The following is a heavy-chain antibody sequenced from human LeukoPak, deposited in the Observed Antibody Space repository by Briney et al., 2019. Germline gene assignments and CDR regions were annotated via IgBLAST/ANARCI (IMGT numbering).Heavy chain of an antibody. D-gene: IGHD5-18*01. J-gene: IGHJ4*02. CDR1: GGSISSSRYY. CDR3: ARQGGYSYRILDY. Sequence: SETLSLTCTVSGGSISSSRYYWGWIRQPPGKGLEWIGSIYYSGNTYYNASLKSRVTISVDTSKNQFSLKLSSVTAADTAVYYCARQGGYSYRILDYWGQGTLVTVSS. CDR2: IYYSGNT. V-gene: IGHV4-39*01.